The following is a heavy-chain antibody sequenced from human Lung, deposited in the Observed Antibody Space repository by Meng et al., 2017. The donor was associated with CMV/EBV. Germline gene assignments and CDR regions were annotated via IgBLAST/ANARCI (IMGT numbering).Heavy chain of an antibody. Sequence: GGSXRLXCAASGFTFSTYTMNWVRQAPGKGLEWVSDISTSSSTIYYADSVKGRFTISRDNAKNSLYLQMNSLRAEDTAVYYCAGGVPAAIGYYDFWSGYLYGMDVWGQGXTVTVSS. CDR1: GFTFSTYT. J-gene: IGHJ6*02. CDR3: AGGVPAAIGYYDFWSGYLYGMDV. CDR2: ISTSSSTI. D-gene: IGHD3-3*01. V-gene: IGHV3-48*04.